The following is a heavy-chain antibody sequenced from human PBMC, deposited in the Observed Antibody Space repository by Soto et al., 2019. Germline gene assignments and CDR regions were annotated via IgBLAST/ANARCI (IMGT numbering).Heavy chain of an antibody. CDR2: IDYRGNT. J-gene: IGHJ5*02. CDR3: ARRRWLTTSWFDP. Sequence: PSETLSLPCTVSGGSITSSSYYWGWIRQSPGKRLEWIGDIDYRGNTYYNPSLKSRVTIPADTSKNQFSLKLTHVTAADTAVYYCARRRWLTTSWFDPWGQGILVTVSS. D-gene: IGHD4-17*01. V-gene: IGHV4-39*01. CDR1: GGSITSSSYY.